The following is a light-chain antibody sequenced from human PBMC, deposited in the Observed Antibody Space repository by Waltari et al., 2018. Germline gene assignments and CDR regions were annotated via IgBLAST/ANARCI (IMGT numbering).Light chain of an antibody. CDR2: DVS. J-gene: IGKJ3*01. Sequence: EIVLTQSPATLSFSPGERATLSCRASQSVVSFLAWYQQQPGPAPRLLIFDVSNSATGIPARFSGSGSGTDFTLTISSLEPEDFAVYYCQQRSDWPPFTFGPGNKVDIK. CDR1: QSVVSF. V-gene: IGKV3-11*01. CDR3: QQRSDWPPFT.